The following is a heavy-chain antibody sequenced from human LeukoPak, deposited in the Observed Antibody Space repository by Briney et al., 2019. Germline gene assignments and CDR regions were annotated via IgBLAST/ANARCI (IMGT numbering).Heavy chain of an antibody. CDR2: IYTSGST. CDR3: LAARGYFDY. CDR1: GGSISSSSYY. V-gene: IGHV4-61*02. J-gene: IGHJ4*02. Sequence: SETLSLTCTVSGGSISSSSYYWSWIRQPAGKGLEWIGRIYTSGSTNYNPSLKSRVTMSVDTSKNQFSLKLSPVTAADTAVYYCLAARGYFDYWGQGTLVTVSS. D-gene: IGHD6-13*01.